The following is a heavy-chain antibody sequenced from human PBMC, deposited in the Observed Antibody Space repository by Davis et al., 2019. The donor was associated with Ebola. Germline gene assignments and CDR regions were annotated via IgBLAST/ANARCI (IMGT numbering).Heavy chain of an antibody. Sequence: GESLKISCAASGFVFSSYVMSWVRRAPGKGLEWVSTLGLSADTYYADSVKGRFTISRDNSKNTLHLQMNSLRVEDTAIYYCASGQFNWNDRGAFDIWGQGTMVTVSS. D-gene: IGHD1-20*01. CDR2: LGLSADT. V-gene: IGHV3-23*01. CDR1: GFVFSSYV. CDR3: ASGQFNWNDRGAFDI. J-gene: IGHJ3*02.